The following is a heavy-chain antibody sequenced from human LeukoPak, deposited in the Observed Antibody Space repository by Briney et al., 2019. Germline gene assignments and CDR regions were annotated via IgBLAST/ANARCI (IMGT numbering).Heavy chain of an antibody. CDR2: ISANDGGT. D-gene: IGHD3-10*01. V-gene: IGHV3-23*01. CDR1: GFTFSNYA. CDR3: AKDQYYGSGSYFTFDI. J-gene: IGHJ3*02. Sequence: GGSLRLSCAASGFTFSNYAMSWVRQAPGKGLEWVSSISANDGGTYYADSVKGRFTISRDSSKNTLYFEMNSLRAEDTAVYFCAKDQYYGSGSYFTFDIWGQGRMVTVSS.